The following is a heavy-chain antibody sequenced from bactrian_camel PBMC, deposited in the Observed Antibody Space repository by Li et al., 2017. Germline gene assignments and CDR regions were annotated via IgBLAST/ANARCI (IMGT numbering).Heavy chain of an antibody. CDR1: GYVGLAYC. D-gene: IGHD4*01. V-gene: IGHV3S65*01. J-gene: IGHJ6*01. Sequence: QLVESGGGSVQAGGSLRLSCVASGYVGLAYCMGWFRQAPGKEREGVAVMSPRGDSTIIADPVKGRFTISRDNAQNTLYLQMDSLKPEDSGMYYCAADGSSPCPSRLHGRTWPGYWGQGTQVTVS. CDR3: AADGSSPCPSRLHGRTWPGY. CDR2: MSPRGDST.